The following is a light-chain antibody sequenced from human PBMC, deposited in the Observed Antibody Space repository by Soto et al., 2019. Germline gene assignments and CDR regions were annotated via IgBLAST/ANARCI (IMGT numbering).Light chain of an antibody. Sequence: ETVLTQSPGTLSLSPGQRATLSCRASQSVRGNNLAWYQQKPGQAPRLLISGASMRASGVPVRFIGSGSGTDFTLTITRLEPEDFAVYYCQQYGGSPITFGLGTRLEI. V-gene: IGKV3-20*01. CDR1: QSVRGNN. CDR3: QQYGGSPIT. CDR2: GAS. J-gene: IGKJ5*01.